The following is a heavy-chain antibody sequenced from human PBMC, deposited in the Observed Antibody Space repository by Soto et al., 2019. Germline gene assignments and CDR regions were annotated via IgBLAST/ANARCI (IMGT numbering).Heavy chain of an antibody. CDR2: INPNSGGT. Sequence: QVQLVQSGAEAKKPGASVKVSCKASGYTFIAYHIHWLRQAPGQGLEWMGWINPNSGGTNYAQEFQDRVTMTRNTSISTAYMELSRLTSDDTAMYYCAKDHASGWYEDFDYWGQGTLVTVSP. V-gene: IGHV1-2*02. J-gene: IGHJ4*02. CDR3: AKDHASGWYEDFDY. CDR1: GYTFIAYH. D-gene: IGHD6-19*01.